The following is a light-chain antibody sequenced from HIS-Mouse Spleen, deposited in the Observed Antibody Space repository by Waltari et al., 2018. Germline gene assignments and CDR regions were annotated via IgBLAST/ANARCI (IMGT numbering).Light chain of an antibody. CDR2: EAS. J-gene: IGLJ2*01. Sequence: SYELTQPPSVSVSPGQTARITCSGDALPKKYAYWYQQKSGQAPVLVIYEASKRPSGIPERFSCARAGTMATLTISGAQVEDEADYYCYSTDSSGNHRVFGGGTKLTVL. CDR3: YSTDSSGNHRV. CDR1: ALPKKY. V-gene: IGLV3-10*01.